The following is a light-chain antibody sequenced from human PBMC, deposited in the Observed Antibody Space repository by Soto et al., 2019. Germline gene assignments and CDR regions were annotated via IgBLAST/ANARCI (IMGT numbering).Light chain of an antibody. V-gene: IGKV2-28*01. J-gene: IGKJ5*01. CDR1: QSLLHSNGYNY. CDR2: LCS. CDR3: MQALQNPPT. Sequence: DIVMTQSPLSLPVTPGEPASTSCRSSQSLLHSNGYNYFDWYLQKPGQSPQLLIYLCSNRASGVPDRFSGSGSGTDFTLKISRVEAEDVGVYYCMQALQNPPTFGQGTRLEIK.